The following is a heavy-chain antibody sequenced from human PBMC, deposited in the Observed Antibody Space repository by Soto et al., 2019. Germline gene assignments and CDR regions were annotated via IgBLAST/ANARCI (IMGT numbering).Heavy chain of an antibody. CDR2: ISSSSSYI. CDR1: GFTFSSYS. CDR3: ASFGKGGGFDY. D-gene: IGHD3-3*01. J-gene: IGHJ4*02. Sequence: GGSLRLSCAASGFTFSSYSMNWVRQAPGKGLEWVSSISSSSSYIYYADSVKGRFTISRDNAKNSLYLQMNSLRAEDTAVYYCASFGKGGGFDYWGQGTLVTVSS. V-gene: IGHV3-21*01.